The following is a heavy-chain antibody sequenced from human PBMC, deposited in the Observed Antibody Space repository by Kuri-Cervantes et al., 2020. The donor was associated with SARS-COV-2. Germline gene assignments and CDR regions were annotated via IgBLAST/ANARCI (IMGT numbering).Heavy chain of an antibody. J-gene: IGHJ4*02. V-gene: IGHV4-39*07. CDR3: ARQSMLSRSHEY. CDR2: IYYSGST. CDR1: GGSISSSSYY. D-gene: IGHD3-16*01. Sequence: ESLKISCTVSGGSISSSSYYWGWIRQPPGKGLEWIGSIYYSGSTYYNPSLKSRVTISVDTSENQFSLKLSSVTAADTAVYYCARQSMLSRSHEYWGQGTLVTVSS.